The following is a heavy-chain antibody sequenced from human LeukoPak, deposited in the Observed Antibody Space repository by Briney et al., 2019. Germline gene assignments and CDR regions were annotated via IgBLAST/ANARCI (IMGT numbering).Heavy chain of an antibody. Sequence: SETLSLTCTVSGGSISSYYWSWIRQPPGKGLEWIGYIYYSGSTNYNPSLKSRVTISVDTSKNQFSLKLSPVTAADTAVYYCARGFDDSSGYPFDYWGQGTLVTVSS. CDR2: IYYSGST. D-gene: IGHD3-22*01. CDR3: ARGFDDSSGYPFDY. J-gene: IGHJ4*02. CDR1: GGSISSYY. V-gene: IGHV4-59*01.